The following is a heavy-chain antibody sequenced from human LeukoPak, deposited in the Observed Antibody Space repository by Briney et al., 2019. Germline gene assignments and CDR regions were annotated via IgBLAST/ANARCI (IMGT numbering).Heavy chain of an antibody. CDR3: ARDSSVDAFDI. Sequence: SETLSLTCTVSGESISGFYWNWIRQPPGKGLEWIGYIYYSGSTNYNPSLKSRVAISIDTSKNQFSLKLSSVTAADTAVYYCARDSSVDAFDIWGQGTMVTVSS. J-gene: IGHJ3*02. CDR2: IYYSGST. D-gene: IGHD3-22*01. V-gene: IGHV4-59*12. CDR1: GESISGFY.